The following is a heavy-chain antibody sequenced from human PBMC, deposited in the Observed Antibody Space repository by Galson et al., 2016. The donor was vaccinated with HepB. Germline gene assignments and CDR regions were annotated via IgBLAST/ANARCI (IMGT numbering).Heavy chain of an antibody. D-gene: IGHD6-6*01. Sequence: SLRLSCAASRFTFTSYWMTWVRQAPGKGLEWVANINGDGDEKYYVDSVEGRFTISRDNTMNSLFLQMDSLRDEDTAVYYCARQIVSFYSYGLDLWGEGTTVIVSS. CDR2: INGDGDEK. CDR3: ARQIVSFYSYGLDL. J-gene: IGHJ6*04. V-gene: IGHV3-7*01. CDR1: RFTFTSYW.